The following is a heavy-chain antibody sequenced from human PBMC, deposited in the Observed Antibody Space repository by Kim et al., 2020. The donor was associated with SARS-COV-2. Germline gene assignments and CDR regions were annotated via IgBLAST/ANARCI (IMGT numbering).Heavy chain of an antibody. D-gene: IGHD2-8*02. J-gene: IGHJ4*02. V-gene: IGHV1-3*01. Sequence: ASVKVSCKASGYTFTDYAIQWVRQAPGQGLEWMGWINAGNANIKYSQNFQGRATLTWDTSANTAYMELSSLRSEDTAVYFCARDLLHTGFDFWGQGTLVTVSS. CDR1: GYTFTDYA. CDR2: INAGNANI. CDR3: ARDLLHTGFDF.